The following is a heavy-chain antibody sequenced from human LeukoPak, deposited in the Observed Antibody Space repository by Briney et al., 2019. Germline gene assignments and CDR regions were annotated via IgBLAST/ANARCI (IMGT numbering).Heavy chain of an antibody. Sequence: PGGSLRLSCAASGVTFSDYYMSWFRQAPGKGLEWISYSSSAGTTIHYADSVKGRFTISRDYAKSSLFLQMNSLRAEDTAVYYCAGAGGANYYYYGMDVWGQGTTVTVSS. J-gene: IGHJ6*02. D-gene: IGHD3-10*01. V-gene: IGHV3-11*01. CDR2: SSSAGTTI. CDR3: AGAGGANYYYYGMDV. CDR1: GVTFSDYY.